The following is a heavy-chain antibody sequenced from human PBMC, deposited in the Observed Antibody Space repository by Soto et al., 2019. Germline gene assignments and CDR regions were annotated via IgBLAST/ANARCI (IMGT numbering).Heavy chain of an antibody. CDR3: ASDDCTGAYAYPWPFNYGVDV. CDR1: GFTFSSYA. V-gene: IGHV3-33*08. CDR2: IWDDGSNK. Sequence: PGGSLRLSCAASGFTFSSYAMSWVRQAPGKGLEWVAIIWDDGSNKYYADSVKGRFTISRDNSKNTLYLQMNSLRAEDTALYYCASDDCTGAYAYPWPFNYGVDVWGQGTTVTVSS. D-gene: IGHD2-8*02. J-gene: IGHJ6*02.